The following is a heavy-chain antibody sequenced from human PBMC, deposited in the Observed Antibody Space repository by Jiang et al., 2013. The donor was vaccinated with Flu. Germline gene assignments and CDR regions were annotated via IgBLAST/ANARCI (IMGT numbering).Heavy chain of an antibody. V-gene: IGHV4-59*01. CDR3: AREVKQLDGGWFDP. J-gene: IGHJ5*02. Sequence: GPGLVKPSETLSLTCTVSGGSISSYYWSWIRQPPGKGLEWIGYIYYSGSTNYNPSLKSRVTISVDTSKNQFSLKLSSVTAADTAVYYCAREVKQLDGGWFDPGAREPWSPSPQ. D-gene: IGHD6-6*01. CDR2: IYYSGST. CDR1: GGSISSYY.